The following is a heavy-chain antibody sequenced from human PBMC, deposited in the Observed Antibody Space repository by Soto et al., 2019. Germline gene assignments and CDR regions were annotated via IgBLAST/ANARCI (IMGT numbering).Heavy chain of an antibody. CDR3: ARSRDYSNENWFDP. D-gene: IGHD4-4*01. Sequence: AAVKVSCKASGGTFSSYAISWVRQAPGQGLEWMGGIIPIFGTANYAQKFQGRVTITADESTSTAYMELSSLRSEDTAVYYCARSRDYSNENWFDPWGQGTLVTVSS. CDR1: GGTFSSYA. V-gene: IGHV1-69*13. CDR2: IIPIFGTA. J-gene: IGHJ5*02.